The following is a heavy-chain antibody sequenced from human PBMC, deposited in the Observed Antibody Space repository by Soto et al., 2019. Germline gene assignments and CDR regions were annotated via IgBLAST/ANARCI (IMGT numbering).Heavy chain of an antibody. CDR3: ARDMVYVLYNWFDP. CDR1: GFTFSNYN. CDR2: ISSSSSYI. J-gene: IGHJ5*02. Sequence: GGSLRLSCAASGFTFSNYNMNWVRQAPGKGLEWVSSISSSSSYIYYADSVKGRFTISRDNAKNSLYLQMNSLRAEDTAVYYCARDMVYVLYNWFDPWGQGTLVTVSS. V-gene: IGHV3-21*01. D-gene: IGHD2-8*01.